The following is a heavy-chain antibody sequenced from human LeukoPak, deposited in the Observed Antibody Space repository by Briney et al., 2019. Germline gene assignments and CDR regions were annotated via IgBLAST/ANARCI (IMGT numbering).Heavy chain of an antibody. D-gene: IGHD3-9*01. CDR2: ISGSGTSI. Sequence: PGGSLRLSCAASGFTFSDYQISWVRQAPGKGLEWVSYISGSGTSIYYADPVKGRFTISRDNAKNSLYLQMNSLRAEDTAVYYCARGSFFDWLPSGTWFDPWGQGTLVTVSS. J-gene: IGHJ5*02. V-gene: IGHV3-48*03. CDR1: GFTFSDYQ. CDR3: ARGSFFDWLPSGTWFDP.